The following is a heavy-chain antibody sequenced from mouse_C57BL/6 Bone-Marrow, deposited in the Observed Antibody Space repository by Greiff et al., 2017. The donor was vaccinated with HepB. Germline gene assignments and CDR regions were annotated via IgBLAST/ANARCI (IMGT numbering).Heavy chain of an antibody. D-gene: IGHD1-1*01. Sequence: EVKVVESGGGLVKPGGSLKLSCAASGFTFSDYGMHWVRQAPEKGLEWVAYISSGSSTIYYADTVKGRFTISIDNAKNTLFLQMTSLRSEDTAMYYCAREVLRGDFDVGGTGTTVTVSS. CDR2: ISSGSSTI. CDR3: AREVLRGDFDV. CDR1: GFTFSDYG. J-gene: IGHJ1*03. V-gene: IGHV5-17*01.